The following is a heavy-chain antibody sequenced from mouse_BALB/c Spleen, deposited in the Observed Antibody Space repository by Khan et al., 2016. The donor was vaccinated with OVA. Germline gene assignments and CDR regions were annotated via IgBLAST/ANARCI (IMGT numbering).Heavy chain of an antibody. CDR1: GYTFTDYY. J-gene: IGHJ3*01. Sequence: QVQLQQSGAELARPGASVKLSCKASGYTFTDYYINWMRQRTGQGLEWIGEISPGSDKTYYNEKFKGKATLTVDKSSSTAYMQLSSLTSPDSAVYFCAREWAAWFPYGGQGTLVTVSA. CDR2: ISPGSDKT. V-gene: IGHV1-77*01. CDR3: AREWAAWFPY.